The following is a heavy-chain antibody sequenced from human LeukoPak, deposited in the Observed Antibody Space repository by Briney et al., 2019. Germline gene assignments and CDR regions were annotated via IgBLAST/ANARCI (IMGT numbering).Heavy chain of an antibody. CDR3: ASLIWGYFDY. V-gene: IGHV4-39*01. J-gene: IGHJ4*02. CDR2: IYYSGST. D-gene: IGHD3-16*01. Sequence: SGTLSLTCAVSGGSISNNNWWWSWVRQPPGKGLEWIGSIYYSGSTYYNPSLKSRVTISVDTSKNQFSPKLSSVTAADTAVYYCASLIWGYFDYWGQGTLVTVSS. CDR1: GGSISNNNWW.